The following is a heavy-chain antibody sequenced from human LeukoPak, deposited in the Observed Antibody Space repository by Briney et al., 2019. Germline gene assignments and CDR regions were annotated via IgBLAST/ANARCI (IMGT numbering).Heavy chain of an antibody. CDR2: VYAGGSVA. CDR3: AKDLTFGDGRWEFDA. J-gene: IGHJ5*02. Sequence: GGSLRLSCTASGFSFSTFAMAWVRQAPGRGLDWVSGVYAGGSVANYADSVKGRFTISRDNSKDTLYLQMNNLRVEDMAVYYCAKDLTFGDGRWEFDAWGQGCLVTVSS. CDR1: GFSFSTFA. D-gene: IGHD2-21*02. V-gene: IGHV3-23*03.